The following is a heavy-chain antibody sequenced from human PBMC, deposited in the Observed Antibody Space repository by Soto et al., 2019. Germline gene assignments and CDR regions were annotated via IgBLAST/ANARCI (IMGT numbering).Heavy chain of an antibody. CDR2: ISAYNGNT. CDR1: GYTFTSYG. CDR3: AVLLAGAAGTDYWFDP. D-gene: IGHD6-13*01. J-gene: IGHJ5*02. V-gene: IGHV1-18*01. Sequence: SVKVSCKASGYTFTSYGISWVRQAPVQGLEWMGWISAYNGNTNYAQKLQGRVTMTTDTSTSTAYMELRSLRSDDTAVYYCAVLLAGAAGTDYWFDPWGQGTLVTVSS.